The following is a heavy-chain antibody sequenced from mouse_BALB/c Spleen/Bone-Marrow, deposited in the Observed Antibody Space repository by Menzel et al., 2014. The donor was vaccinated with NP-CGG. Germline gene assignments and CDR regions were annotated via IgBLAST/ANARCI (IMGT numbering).Heavy chain of an antibody. CDR2: ISSGSSTI. CDR1: GFTFSSFG. Sequence: EVYLVESGGGLVQPGGSRKLSCAASGFTFSSFGMHWVRQAPEKGLEWVAYISSGSSTIYYADTVKGRFTISRDNPKNTLFLQMTSLRSEDTAMYYCARGAYYYGSSYDAMDYWGQGTSVTVSS. CDR3: ARGAYYYGSSYDAMDY. V-gene: IGHV5-17*02. D-gene: IGHD1-1*01. J-gene: IGHJ4*01.